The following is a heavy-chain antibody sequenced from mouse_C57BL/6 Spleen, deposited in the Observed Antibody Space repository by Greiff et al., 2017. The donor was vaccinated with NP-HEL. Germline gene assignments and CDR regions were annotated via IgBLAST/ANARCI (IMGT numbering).Heavy chain of an antibody. V-gene: IGHV1-52*01. D-gene: IGHD1-1*01. CDR1: GYTFTSYW. CDR2: IDPSDSET. J-gene: IGHJ3*01. Sequence: VQLQQPGAELVRPGSSVKLSCKASGYTFTSYWMHWVKQRPIQGLEWIGNIDPSDSETHYNQKFKDKATLTVDKSSSTAYMQLSSLTSEDSAVYYCARPTDGRGFAYWGQGTLVTVSA. CDR3: ARPTDGRGFAY.